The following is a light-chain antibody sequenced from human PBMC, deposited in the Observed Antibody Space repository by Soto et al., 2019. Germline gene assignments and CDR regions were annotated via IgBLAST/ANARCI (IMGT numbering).Light chain of an antibody. Sequence: EIVLTQSPATLSLSPGERATLSCRASQSVTNYLAWYQQKPGQAPRLLIYDASNRATGIPARFSGSGSGTDFTLNISSLEPEDFAVYYCQQRKNWPSGTFGQGTKVEIK. CDR3: QQRKNWPSGT. V-gene: IGKV3-11*01. CDR1: QSVTNY. J-gene: IGKJ1*01. CDR2: DAS.